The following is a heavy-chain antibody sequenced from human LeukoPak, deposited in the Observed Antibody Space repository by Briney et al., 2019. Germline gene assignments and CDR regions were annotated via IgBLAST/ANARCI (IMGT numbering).Heavy chain of an antibody. J-gene: IGHJ4*02. Sequence: ASVKVSCKVSGYTLTELSMHWVRQAPGKGLEWMGGFDPEDGETIYAQKFQGRVTMTEDTSTDTAYMELSSLRSEDTAVYYCATAGTYYYDSSGQLDYWGQGTLVTVSS. CDR1: GYTLTELS. V-gene: IGHV1-24*01. D-gene: IGHD3-22*01. CDR3: ATAGTYYYDSSGQLDY. CDR2: FDPEDGET.